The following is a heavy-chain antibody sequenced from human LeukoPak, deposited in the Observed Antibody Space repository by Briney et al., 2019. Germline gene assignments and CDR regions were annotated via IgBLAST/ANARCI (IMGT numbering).Heavy chain of an antibody. V-gene: IGHV1-69*04. CDR3: AREACREMGVMWPRLGGQDCRYDY. J-gene: IGHJ4*02. CDR1: GDTFSSYA. CDR2: ITPFLGIA. Sequence: VASVKVSCKASGDTFSSYAINWVRQAPGQGPEWMRRITPFLGIANYPQKFQGRVTITADESTTTAYMELSSLRSEDTAVYYCAREACREMGVMWPRLGGQDCRYDYWGQGTLVTVSS. D-gene: IGHD3-16*01.